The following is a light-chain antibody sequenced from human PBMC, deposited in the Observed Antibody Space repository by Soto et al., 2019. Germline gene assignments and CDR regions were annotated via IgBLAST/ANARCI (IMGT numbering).Light chain of an antibody. V-gene: IGKV3-20*01. CDR3: QQFSSYPLT. Sequence: EIVLTQSPGTLSLSPGDRATLSCRASQSVSSNCLAWYQQKPGQAPRLLIYGASSRATGIPDRFSGRGSGTDFTLTISRLEPEDFAVYYCQQFSSYPLTFGGGTKVDIK. J-gene: IGKJ4*01. CDR2: GAS. CDR1: QSVSSNC.